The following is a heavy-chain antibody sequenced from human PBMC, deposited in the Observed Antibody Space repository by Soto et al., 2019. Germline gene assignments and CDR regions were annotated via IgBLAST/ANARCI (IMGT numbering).Heavy chain of an antibody. J-gene: IGHJ5*02. CDR2: IYYSGST. CDR3: ATAFRLLGATWFHP. V-gene: IGHV4-39*01. Sequence: SETLSLTCTVSGGSISSSSYYWGWIRQPPGKGLEWIGSIYYSGSTYYNPSLKSRVTISVDTSKNQFSLKLSSVTAADTAVYYCATAFRLLGATWFHPWGQATLVTVSS. D-gene: IGHD1-26*01. CDR1: GGSISSSSYY.